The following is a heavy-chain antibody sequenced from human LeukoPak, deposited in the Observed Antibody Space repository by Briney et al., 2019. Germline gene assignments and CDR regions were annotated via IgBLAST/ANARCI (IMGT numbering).Heavy chain of an antibody. D-gene: IGHD3-22*01. CDR2: ISSSSSYI. V-gene: IGHV3-21*04. Sequence: GGSLRLSCAASGFTFSSYSMNWVRQAPGKGLEWVSSISSSSSYIYYADSVKGRFTISRDNSKNTLYLQMNSLRAEDTAVYYCAKDPNYYDSSGYGYWGQGILVTVSS. CDR1: GFTFSSYS. J-gene: IGHJ4*02. CDR3: AKDPNYYDSSGYGY.